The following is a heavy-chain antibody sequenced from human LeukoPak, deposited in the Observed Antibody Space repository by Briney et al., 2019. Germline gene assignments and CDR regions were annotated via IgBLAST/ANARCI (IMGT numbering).Heavy chain of an antibody. V-gene: IGHV3-23*01. CDR2: FGGSGII. J-gene: IGHJ4*02. CDR1: GFTFSNFA. D-gene: IGHD2-21*02. Sequence: GGSLRLSCAASGFTFSNFAMGWVRRPPGKGLEWVSRFGGSGIIHYADSVKGRFTISRDNSKNTLYLLMNSLRPEDTAVYYCAKDTSRCGGDCPGYFDYWGQGTLVTVSS. CDR3: AKDTSRCGGDCPGYFDY.